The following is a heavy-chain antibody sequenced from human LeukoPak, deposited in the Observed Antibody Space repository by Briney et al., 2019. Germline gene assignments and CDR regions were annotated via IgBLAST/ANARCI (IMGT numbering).Heavy chain of an antibody. Sequence: PGGSLRLSCAASGFPFSSYVMNWVRQAPGKGLEWVASISSSSVYIFYSSSVRGRFTISRDNAKNSLYLQMSSLRAEDTALYYCATFTSYSHGLDFDYWGQGTLVSVSS. CDR3: ATFTSYSHGLDFDY. D-gene: IGHD4-11*01. V-gene: IGHV3-21*01. CDR1: GFPFSSYV. J-gene: IGHJ4*02. CDR2: ISSSSVYI.